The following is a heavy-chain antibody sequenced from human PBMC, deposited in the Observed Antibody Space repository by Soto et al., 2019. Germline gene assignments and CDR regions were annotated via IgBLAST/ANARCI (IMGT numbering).Heavy chain of an antibody. CDR1: GGTFSSYA. CDR3: ARVPGTRTWGIWFDP. J-gene: IGHJ5*02. D-gene: IGHD1-7*01. Sequence: SVKVSCKASGGTFSSYAISWVRQAPGEGLEWMGGIIPIFGTANYAQKFQGRVTITADKSTSTAYMELSSLRSEDTAVYYCARVPGTRTWGIWFDPWGHGTLVPVSS. CDR2: IIPIFGTA. V-gene: IGHV1-69*06.